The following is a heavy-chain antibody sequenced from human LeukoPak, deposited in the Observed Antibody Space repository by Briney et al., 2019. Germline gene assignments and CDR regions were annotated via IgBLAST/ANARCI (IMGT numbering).Heavy chain of an antibody. D-gene: IGHD3-22*01. Sequence: SSETLSLTCTVSGGSISSSSYYWGWIRQPPGKGLEWIGSIYYSGSTYYNPSLKSRVTISVDTSKNQFSLKLSSVTAADTAVYYCASVEPPKYYYDSSGYVRYWGQGTLVTVSS. CDR3: ASVEPPKYYYDSSGYVRY. V-gene: IGHV4-39*07. CDR2: IYYSGST. CDR1: GGSISSSSYY. J-gene: IGHJ4*02.